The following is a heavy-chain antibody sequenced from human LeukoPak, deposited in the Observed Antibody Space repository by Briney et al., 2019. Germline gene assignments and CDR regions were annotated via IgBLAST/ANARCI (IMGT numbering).Heavy chain of an antibody. CDR2: INPNSGGT. J-gene: IGHJ4*02. Sequence: GASVKVSCKASGYTFTGYYMHWVRQAPGQGLEWMGWINPNSGGTNYAQKFQGRATMTRDTSISTAYMELSRLRSDDTAVYYCARDPGELPGVWGQGTLVTVSS. CDR3: ARDPGELPGV. V-gene: IGHV1-2*02. CDR1: GYTFTGYY. D-gene: IGHD1-7*01.